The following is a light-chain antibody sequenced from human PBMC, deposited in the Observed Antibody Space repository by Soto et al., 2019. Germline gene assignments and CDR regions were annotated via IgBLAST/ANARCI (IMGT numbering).Light chain of an antibody. CDR3: QQRHMWPIT. CDR2: DAY. Sequence: VLTQSPVTLSLSPGERATLSCRASQSFRGLLAWYQQKPGQAPRLLIYDAYNRATGIPPRFSGSGSGTDFTLTISSLEPEYSAVYYCQQRHMWPITFGQGTRLETK. J-gene: IGKJ5*01. CDR1: QSFRGL. V-gene: IGKV3-11*01.